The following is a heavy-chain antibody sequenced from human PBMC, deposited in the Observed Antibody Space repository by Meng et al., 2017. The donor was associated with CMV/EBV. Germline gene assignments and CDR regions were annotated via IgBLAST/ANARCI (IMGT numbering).Heavy chain of an antibody. Sequence: SVKVSCKASGGTFSSYAISWVRQAPGQGLEWMGGIIPNFGTANYAQKFQGRVTITTDESTSTAYMELSSLRSEDTAVYYCARVSGWYTGGYYYYYGMDVWGQGTTVTVSS. CDR2: IIPNFGTA. CDR3: ARVSGWYTGGYYYYYGMDV. CDR1: GGTFSSYA. D-gene: IGHD6-19*01. J-gene: IGHJ6*02. V-gene: IGHV1-69*05.